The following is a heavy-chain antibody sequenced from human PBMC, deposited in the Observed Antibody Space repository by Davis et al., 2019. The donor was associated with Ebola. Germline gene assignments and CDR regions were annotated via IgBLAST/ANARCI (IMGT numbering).Heavy chain of an antibody. CDR1: GGTFSSYA. V-gene: IGHV1-69*05. Sequence: SVKVSCKASGGTFSSYAVSWVRQAPGQGLEWMGGIIPIFGTANYAQKFQGRVTMTRDTSTSTVYMELSSLRSEDTAVYYCASLYSSSWYGPPDGMDVWGQGTTVTVSS. D-gene: IGHD6-13*01. CDR2: IIPIFGTA. J-gene: IGHJ6*02. CDR3: ASLYSSSWYGPPDGMDV.